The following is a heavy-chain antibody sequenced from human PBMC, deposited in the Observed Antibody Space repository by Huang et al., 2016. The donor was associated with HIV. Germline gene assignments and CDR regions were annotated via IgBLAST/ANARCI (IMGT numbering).Heavy chain of an antibody. J-gene: IGHJ5*02. Sequence: QVRLQESGPGLVKPSETLSLSCTVSCDSVSSHYWGWIRHPPGKGLEWIGTVYDSGTPKYNPRLKSRITISVDTSKNGFSLNITSVSAADTAMYFCVRDQGRLAVGGIDNWFDPWGQGALITVSS. CDR2: VYDSGTP. D-gene: IGHD6-19*01. V-gene: IGHV4-59*02. CDR3: VRDQGRLAVGGIDNWFDP. CDR1: CDSVSSHY.